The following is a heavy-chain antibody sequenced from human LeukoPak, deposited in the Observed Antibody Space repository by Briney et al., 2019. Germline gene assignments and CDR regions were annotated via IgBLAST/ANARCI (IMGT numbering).Heavy chain of an antibody. CDR1: GYTFTGYY. J-gene: IGHJ4*02. CDR2: INPNSGAT. CDR3: ALFHYGDPIFDY. Sequence: ASVKVSCKASGYTFTGYYMHWVRQAPGQGLEWMGWINPNSGATNYAQKFQGRVTMTRDTSISTAHMELSRLRSDDTAVYYCALFHYGDPIFDYWGQGTLVTVSS. D-gene: IGHD4-17*01. V-gene: IGHV1-2*02.